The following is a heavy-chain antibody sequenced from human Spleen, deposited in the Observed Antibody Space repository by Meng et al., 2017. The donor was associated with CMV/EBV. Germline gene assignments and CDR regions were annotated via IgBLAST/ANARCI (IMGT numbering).Heavy chain of an antibody. Sequence: GESLKISCAASGFTFSSYSMNWVRQAPGKGLEWVGLIRSKAYGGTTEYAASVKGRFTISRDDSKSIAYLQMNSLKTEDTAVHYCTRGYCGSTSCYYYYGMDVWGQGTTVTVSS. CDR2: IRSKAYGGTT. CDR3: TRGYCGSTSCYYYYGMDV. J-gene: IGHJ6*02. CDR1: GFTFSSYS. V-gene: IGHV3-49*04. D-gene: IGHD2-2*01.